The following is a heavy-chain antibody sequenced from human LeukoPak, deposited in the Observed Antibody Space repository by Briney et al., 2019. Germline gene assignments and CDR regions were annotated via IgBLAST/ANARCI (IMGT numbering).Heavy chain of an antibody. CDR1: GFTFSSYG. CDR2: IWYDGSNK. V-gene: IGHV3-33*01. J-gene: IGHJ3*02. CDR3: AREPPLVVNDAFDI. D-gene: IGHD3-22*01. Sequence: GGSLRLSCAASGFTFSSYGMHWVRQAPGKGLEWVAVIWYDGSNKYYADSVKGRFTISRDNSKNTLYLQMNSLRAEDTAVYYCAREPPLVVNDAFDIWGQGTMVTVSS.